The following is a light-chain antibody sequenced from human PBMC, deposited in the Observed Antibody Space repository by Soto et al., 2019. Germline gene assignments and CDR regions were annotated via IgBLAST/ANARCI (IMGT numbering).Light chain of an antibody. J-gene: IGLJ2*01. Sequence: QSVLTQPPSVSGAPGQRVTISCTGSSSNIGANYDVHWHQQLPGTAPKLLIYGNNNRPSGVPDRFSASKSGTSASLAISGLQAEDEADYYCQCYDSSLRGVLFGGGTQLTVL. V-gene: IGLV1-40*01. CDR3: QCYDSSLRGVL. CDR2: GNN. CDR1: SSNIGANYD.